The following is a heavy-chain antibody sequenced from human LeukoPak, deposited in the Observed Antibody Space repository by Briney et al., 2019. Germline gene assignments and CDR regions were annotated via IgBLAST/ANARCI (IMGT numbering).Heavy chain of an antibody. CDR3: ARAHYASSNIKVPFDV. V-gene: IGHV1-46*01. CDR2: IDPSAGST. CDR1: GGTFSSYA. J-gene: IGHJ6*04. D-gene: IGHD3-22*01. Sequence: PRASVKVSCKASGGTFSSYAISWVRQAPGQGLEWMGVIDPSAGSTTYAQKFQGRVTMTRDTATSTVYMELSSLRSEDTAVYYCARAHYASSNIKVPFDVWGKGTTVTVSS.